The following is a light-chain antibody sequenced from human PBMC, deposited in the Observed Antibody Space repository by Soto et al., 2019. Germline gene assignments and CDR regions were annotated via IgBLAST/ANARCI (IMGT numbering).Light chain of an antibody. CDR1: SSNIGADYD. CDR3: QSYESSVLTGFV. Sequence: QSVLTQPPSVSGAPGQRFTISCTGSSSNIGADYDVHWYQQLPGTAPKLLIYGNSNRPSGVPDRFSASKSGISASLAITGLQAEDEADYYCQSYESSVLTGFVFGSGTKVTVL. V-gene: IGLV1-40*01. CDR2: GNS. J-gene: IGLJ1*01.